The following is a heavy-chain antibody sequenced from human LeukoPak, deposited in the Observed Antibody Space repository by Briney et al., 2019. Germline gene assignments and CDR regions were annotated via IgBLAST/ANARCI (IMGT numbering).Heavy chain of an antibody. CDR2: IRSGSTYI. J-gene: IGHJ4*02. CDR1: GVTFSTYS. Sequence: PGGSLRLSCAASGVTFSTYSMHWVRQAPGKGLEWVSSIRSGSTYINYADSVKGRFTISRDDAKKSLYLQMNSLRAEDTAVYYCARDGIFDYWGQGTLVTVSS. V-gene: IGHV3-21*01. CDR3: ARDGIFDY.